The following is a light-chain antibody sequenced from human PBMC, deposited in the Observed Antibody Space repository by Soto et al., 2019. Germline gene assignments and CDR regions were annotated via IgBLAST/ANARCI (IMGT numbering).Light chain of an antibody. CDR3: RQHNSYPWT. V-gene: IGKV1-17*01. CDR2: VAS. CDR1: QGIAND. J-gene: IGKJ1*01. Sequence: DIQMTQSPSSLSASVGDRVTITCRASQGIANDLGWYQQKPGKAPKRLIYVASNLQSGVPSRFSGSGSGTEFALTISSLQPEDVATYYCRQHNSYPWTFGQGTKVEIK.